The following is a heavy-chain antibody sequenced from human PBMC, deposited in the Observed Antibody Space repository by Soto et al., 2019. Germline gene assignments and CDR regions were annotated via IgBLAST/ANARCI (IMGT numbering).Heavy chain of an antibody. J-gene: IGHJ6*02. Sequence: EVQLVESGGDLVQPGGSLRLSCAASGFAVSSNYMTWVRQAPGKGLEWVSVIHSGGDTHYADSVRGRFTISRDNSKNTLYLQMNSLRAEYTAVYYCARSRTGTTYGGMDVWGQGTTVTVSS. CDR3: ARSRTGTTYGGMDV. CDR1: GFAVSSNY. V-gene: IGHV3-66*01. D-gene: IGHD1-7*01. CDR2: IHSGGDT.